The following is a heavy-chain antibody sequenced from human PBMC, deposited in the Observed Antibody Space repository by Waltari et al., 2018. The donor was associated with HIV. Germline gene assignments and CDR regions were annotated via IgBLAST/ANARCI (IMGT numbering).Heavy chain of an antibody. D-gene: IGHD6-13*01. Sequence: QVQLVQSGAELKRPRASVRISCATSGYTFTNYDITWVRQAPGQGLEWMGWINPKTGDTGFLDGFQGRITMTRNISSGTAYMDLTRLTKEDTATYYCTRSLALRIAAPGADVWGQGTSLIVSS. CDR1: GYTFTNYD. J-gene: IGHJ6*02. CDR2: INPKTGDT. V-gene: IGHV1-8*01. CDR3: TRSLALRIAAPGADV.